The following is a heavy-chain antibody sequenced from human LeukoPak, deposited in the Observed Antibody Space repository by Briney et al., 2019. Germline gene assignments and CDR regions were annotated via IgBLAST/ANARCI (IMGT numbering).Heavy chain of an antibody. CDR2: IYYSGST. CDR3: ARGGDWFDP. Sequence: SGTLSLTCTVSGGSISSDYWNWIRQPAGKGVEWIGRIYYSGSTSYHPSLKSRVTMSIDTSKNQFSLKLSSVTAADTAVYYCARGGDWFDPWGQGTLVTVSS. J-gene: IGHJ5*02. V-gene: IGHV4-4*07. CDR1: GGSISSDY. D-gene: IGHD3-16*01.